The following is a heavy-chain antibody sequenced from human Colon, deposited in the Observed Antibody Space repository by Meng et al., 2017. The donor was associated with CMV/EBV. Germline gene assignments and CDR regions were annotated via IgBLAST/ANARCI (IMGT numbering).Heavy chain of an antibody. J-gene: IGHJ5*02. D-gene: IGHD1-26*01. CDR2: INHSGST. Sequence: SETLSLTCAVYGGSFSGYYWSWIRQPPGKGLEWIGEINHSGSTNYNPSLKSRVTISVDTSKNQFSLKLSSVTAADTAVYYCARAGRGWFDPWGQGPRSPSPQ. CDR3: ARAGRGWFDP. CDR1: GGSFSGYY. V-gene: IGHV4-34*01.